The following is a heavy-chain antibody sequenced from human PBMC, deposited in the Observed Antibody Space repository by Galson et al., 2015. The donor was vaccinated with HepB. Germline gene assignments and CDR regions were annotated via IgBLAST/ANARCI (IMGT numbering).Heavy chain of an antibody. CDR3: ARQVTYIVVVPAAHYFDY. J-gene: IGHJ4*02. V-gene: IGHV4-59*08. CDR2: IYYSGST. D-gene: IGHD2-2*01. CDR1: GGSISSYY. Sequence: ETLSLTCTVSGGSISSYYWSWIRQPPGKGLEWIGYIYYSGSTNYNPSLKSRVTISVDTSKNQFSLNLSSVTAADTAVYYCARQVTYIVVVPAAHYFDYWGQGTLVTVSS.